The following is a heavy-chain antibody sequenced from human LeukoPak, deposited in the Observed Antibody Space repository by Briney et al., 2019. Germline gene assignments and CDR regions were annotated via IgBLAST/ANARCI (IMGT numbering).Heavy chain of an antibody. CDR2: ISSSSSYI. D-gene: IGHD2-2*01. J-gene: IGHJ6*02. Sequence: PGGSLRLSCAASGFTFSSYSMNWVRQAPGKGLEWVSSISSSSSYIYYADSVKGRFTISRDNAKNSLYLQMNSLRAEDTAVYYCAKECRSGYYYYYGMDVWGQGTTVTVSS. CDR3: AKECRSGYYYYYGMDV. V-gene: IGHV3-21*01. CDR1: GFTFSSYS.